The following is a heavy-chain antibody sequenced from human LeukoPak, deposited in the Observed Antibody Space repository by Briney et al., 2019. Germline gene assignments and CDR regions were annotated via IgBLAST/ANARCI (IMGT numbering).Heavy chain of an antibody. Sequence: GASVKVSCKASGYTFTSYGISWVRQAPGQGLEWMVWISAYNGNTNYAQNVQGRVTMTIDTSTSTAYMELRSLRSDDTAVYYCARATWADIVATKSEYWGQGTLVTVSS. J-gene: IGHJ4*02. D-gene: IGHD5-12*01. CDR2: ISAYNGNT. CDR3: ARATWADIVATKSEY. CDR1: GYTFTSYG. V-gene: IGHV1-18*01.